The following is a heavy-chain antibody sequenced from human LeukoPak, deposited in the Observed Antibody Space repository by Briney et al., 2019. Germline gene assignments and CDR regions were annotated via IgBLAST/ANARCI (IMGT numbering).Heavy chain of an antibody. J-gene: IGHJ5*02. D-gene: IGHD2-2*02. CDR1: GGSISSSSYY. V-gene: IGHV4-39*07. CDR3: ARDFAYCSSTSCYTDWFDP. CDR2: IYYSGST. Sequence: PSETLSLTCTVSGGSISSSSYYWGWIRQPPGKGLEWIGSIYYSGSTYYNPSLRSRVTISVDTSKNQFSLKLSSVTAADTAVYCCARDFAYCSSTSCYTDWFDPWGQGTLVTVSS.